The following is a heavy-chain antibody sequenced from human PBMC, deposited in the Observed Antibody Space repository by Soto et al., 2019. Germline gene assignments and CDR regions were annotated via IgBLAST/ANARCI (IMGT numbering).Heavy chain of an antibody. D-gene: IGHD5-12*01. V-gene: IGHV1-69*13. CDR2: IIPIFGTA. J-gene: IGHJ4*02. CDR1: GGTFSSYA. Sequence: GASVKVSCKASGGTFSSYAISWVRQAPGQGLEWMGGIIPIFGTANYAQKFQGRVTITADESTSTAYMELSSLRSEDTAVYYCAREGRGYSGYDNRILGRALSYWGQGTLVTVSS. CDR3: AREGRGYSGYDNRILGRALSY.